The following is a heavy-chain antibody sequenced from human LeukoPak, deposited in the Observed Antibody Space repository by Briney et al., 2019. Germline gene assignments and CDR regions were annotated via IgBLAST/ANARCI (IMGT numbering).Heavy chain of an antibody. CDR3: ARLGGLRYDAFDI. CDR1: GGSITSYY. CDR2: IYYSGST. J-gene: IGHJ3*02. V-gene: IGHV4-59*08. Sequence: SDTLSLTCSVSGGSITSYYWSWLRQPPGKGLEWIGYIYYSGSTNYSPSLKSRVTVSVDTSKNQFSLKLRSVTAADTAVYYCARLGGLRYDAFDIWGQGTMVTVSS. D-gene: IGHD3-9*01.